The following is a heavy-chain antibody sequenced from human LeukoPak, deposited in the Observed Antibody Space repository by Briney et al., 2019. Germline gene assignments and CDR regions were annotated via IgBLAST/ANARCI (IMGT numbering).Heavy chain of an antibody. D-gene: IGHD6-19*01. J-gene: IGHJ4*02. CDR2: INPNSGGT. CDR3: ARDATSTSSGWYGNDY. Sequence: GASVKVSCKASGYTFTGYYMHWVRQAPGQGLEWMGWINPNSGGTNYAQKFQGRVTMTRDTSISTAYMELSRLRSDDTAVYYCARDATSTSSGWYGNDYWGQGTLVTVSS. V-gene: IGHV1-2*02. CDR1: GYTFTGYY.